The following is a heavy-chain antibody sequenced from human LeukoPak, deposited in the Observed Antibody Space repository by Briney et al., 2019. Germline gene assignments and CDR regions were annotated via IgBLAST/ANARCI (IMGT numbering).Heavy chain of an antibody. J-gene: IGHJ1*01. CDR3: ASPPAYQVLTQH. Sequence: SETLSLTCAVYGGSFSGYYWSWIRQPPGKGREGIGEINHSGSTNYNPSLKVRVTISVDTSKNHFSLRRSSVTAADTSVYYCASPPAYQVLTQHRRQRSLATLPS. CDR1: GGSFSGYY. CDR2: INHSGST. V-gene: IGHV4-34*01. D-gene: IGHD2-21*01.